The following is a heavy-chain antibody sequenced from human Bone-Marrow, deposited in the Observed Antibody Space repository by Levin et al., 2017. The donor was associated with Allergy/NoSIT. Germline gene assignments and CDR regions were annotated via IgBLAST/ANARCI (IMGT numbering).Heavy chain of an antibody. Sequence: SETLSLTCTVSGGSITTYYWSWIRQPPGKGLEWIGYIYYGGSTTYNPSPKSRVTIPADKSQNQVPLRLISVTAADTAVYYCARDRLYRGNYGDWYFDLWGRGTLVTVSS. CDR3: ARDRLYRGNYGDWYFDL. CDR2: IYYGGST. CDR1: GGSITTYY. J-gene: IGHJ2*01. D-gene: IGHD4/OR15-4a*01. V-gene: IGHV4-59*01.